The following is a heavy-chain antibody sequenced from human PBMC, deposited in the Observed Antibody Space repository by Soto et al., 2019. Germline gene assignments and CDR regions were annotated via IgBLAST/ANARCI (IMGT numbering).Heavy chain of an antibody. CDR3: ARAAMAMVRGVPTLNWFDP. J-gene: IGHJ5*02. D-gene: IGHD3-10*01. CDR2: INPSGGST. Sequence: GASVKVSCKASGYTFTSYYMHWVRQAPGQGLEWMGIINPSGGSTSYAQKFQGRVTMTRDTSTSTVYMELSSLRSEDTAVYYCARAAMAMVRGVPTLNWFDPWGQGTLVTVSS. V-gene: IGHV1-46*01. CDR1: GYTFTSYY.